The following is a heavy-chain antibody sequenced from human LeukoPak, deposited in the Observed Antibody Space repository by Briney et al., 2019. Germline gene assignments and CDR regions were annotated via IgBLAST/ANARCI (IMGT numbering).Heavy chain of an antibody. V-gene: IGHV1-2*02. Sequence: ASVKVSCKASGFTFSGYYMHWVRQAPGQGLEWMAWISPNSGGTNYVQKFQGRVTVTRDTSITTAYMDLSRLTSDDTAVYYCARDRYGDGFAHLDSWGQGALVTVSS. CDR1: GFTFSGYY. D-gene: IGHD5-24*01. CDR2: ISPNSGGT. CDR3: ARDRYGDGFAHLDS. J-gene: IGHJ4*02.